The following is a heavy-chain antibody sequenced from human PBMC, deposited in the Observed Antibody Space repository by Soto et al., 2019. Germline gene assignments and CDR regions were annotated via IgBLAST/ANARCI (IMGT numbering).Heavy chain of an antibody. D-gene: IGHD1-26*01. Sequence: EVQLVESGGGLVQPGGSLKLSCAASGFTFSGSAMHWVRQASGKGLEWVGRIRSKANSYATAYAASVKGRFTISRDDSKNTAYPHMNSLKPEDTAVYYCTRPFSWSYYSVDYWGQGTLVTVSS. CDR2: IRSKANSYAT. CDR3: TRPFSWSYYSVDY. V-gene: IGHV3-73*02. J-gene: IGHJ4*02. CDR1: GFTFSGSA.